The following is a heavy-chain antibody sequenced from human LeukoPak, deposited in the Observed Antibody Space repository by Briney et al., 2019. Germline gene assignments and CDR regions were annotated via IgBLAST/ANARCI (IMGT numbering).Heavy chain of an antibody. CDR2: SNPSGGST. CDR3: ARDSSGYSEWLEKGDY. Sequence: ASVKVSCKASGYTFTSNYMHWVRQAPGQGLEWMGLSNPSGGSTSYAQKFQGRVTMTRDTSTSTVYMELSSLRSEDTAVYYCARDSSGYSEWLEKGDYWGQGTLVTVSS. D-gene: IGHD3-22*01. J-gene: IGHJ4*02. CDR1: GYTFTSNY. V-gene: IGHV1-46*01.